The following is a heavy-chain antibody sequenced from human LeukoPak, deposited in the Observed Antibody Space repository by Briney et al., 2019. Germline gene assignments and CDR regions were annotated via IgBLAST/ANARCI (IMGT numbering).Heavy chain of an antibody. Sequence: PGGSLRLSCAASGFTFGTYAMTWVRQAPGKGLEWVSAISGSGGSSCYADSVKGRFTISRDNSKNTLYLQMTSLRAEDTAVYYCAKDLGRVGVTFGYWGQGTLVTVSS. CDR2: ISGSGGSS. J-gene: IGHJ4*02. CDR3: AKDLGRVGVTFGY. V-gene: IGHV3-23*01. CDR1: GFTFGTYA. D-gene: IGHD1-26*01.